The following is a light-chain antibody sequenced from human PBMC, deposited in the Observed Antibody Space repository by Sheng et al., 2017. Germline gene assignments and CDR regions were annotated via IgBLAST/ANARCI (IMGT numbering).Light chain of an antibody. J-gene: IGLJ2*01. Sequence: QLVLTQSPSASASLGASVKLTCTLSSGHSNYAIAWHQQRPKKGPRYLMKLNSDGSHNKGDEIPDRFSGSSSGAERYLTISSLQSEDEADYYCQTWATGIVVFGGGTKLTVL. CDR1: SGHSNYA. V-gene: IGLV4-69*01. CDR3: QTWATGIVV. CDR2: LNSDGSH.